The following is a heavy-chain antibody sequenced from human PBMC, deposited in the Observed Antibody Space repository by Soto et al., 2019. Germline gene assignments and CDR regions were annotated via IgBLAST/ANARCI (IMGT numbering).Heavy chain of an antibody. J-gene: IGHJ4*02. D-gene: IGHD6-13*01. CDR2: ISAHNGNT. CDR3: ARGSYISSWYSLDY. Sequence: ASVKVSCKASGYTFTSYGISCVLQSPGQGLEWMGCISAHNGNTDYAQKFQGRVTMTTDTSTSTASMELRSLRSDDTAVYYCARGSYISSWYSLDYWGQGTLVTVSS. V-gene: IGHV1-18*04. CDR1: GYTFTSYG.